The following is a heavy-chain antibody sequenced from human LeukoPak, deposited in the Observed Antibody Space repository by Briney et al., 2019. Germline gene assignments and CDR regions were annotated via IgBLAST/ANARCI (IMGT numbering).Heavy chain of an antibody. CDR2: INVYNGDT. Sequence: GASVKVSCKSSGYTFTRYGITWVRQAPGQGLEWMGWINVYNGDTNYAQKLQGRVAMTTDTSTSTTYMELRSLRSDDTAVYYCASRSGQLPYYFDYWGQGTLVTVSS. D-gene: IGHD2-2*01. V-gene: IGHV1-18*01. CDR1: GYTFTRYG. J-gene: IGHJ4*02. CDR3: ASRSGQLPYYFDY.